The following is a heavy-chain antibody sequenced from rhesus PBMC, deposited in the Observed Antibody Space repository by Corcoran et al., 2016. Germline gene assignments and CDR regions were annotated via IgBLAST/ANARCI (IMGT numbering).Heavy chain of an antibody. Sequence: GGSLRLSCAASGLTFSDYYMHWVRQASGKGLEWVSRISNGGGSTWYADSVKGRFTISRANAKNTLYLQMNSLRAEDTAVYYCARPKSPAWGAQGYFEFLGQGALVTVSS. CDR1: GLTFSDYY. CDR2: ISNGGGST. D-gene: IGHD3-34*01. J-gene: IGHJ1*01. V-gene: IGHV3-59*01. CDR3: ARPKSPAWGAQGYFEF.